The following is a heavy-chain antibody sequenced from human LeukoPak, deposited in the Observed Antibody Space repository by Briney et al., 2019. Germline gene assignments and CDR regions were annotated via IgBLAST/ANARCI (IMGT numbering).Heavy chain of an antibody. V-gene: IGHV4-34*01. CDR3: ARECTMVRGVCEPDAFDI. J-gene: IGHJ3*02. CDR2: LNHSGST. Sequence: SDPLSLTCAVYGGSFSGYYWSWLPQPPGKALEWIGELNHSGSTNYNPSLKSRVTISVDTSKNQFSLKLSSVTDVDTAVYYCARECTMVRGVCEPDAFDIWGQGTMVTVSS. D-gene: IGHD3-10*01. CDR1: GGSFSGYY.